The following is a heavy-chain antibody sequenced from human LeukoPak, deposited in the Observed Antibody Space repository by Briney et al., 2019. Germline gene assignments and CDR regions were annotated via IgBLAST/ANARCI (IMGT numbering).Heavy chain of an antibody. D-gene: IGHD5-18*01. CDR3: ARRGYSYGIFDY. V-gene: IGHV4-39*01. CDR1: GGSISSSTYY. CDR2: IYSSEST. Sequence: SETLSLTCTVSGGSISSSTYYCGWIRQPPGKGLEWIGSIYSSESTYYNPSLKSRVTISVDTSKNQFSLKLSSVTAADTAVYYCARRGYSYGIFDYWGQGTLVTVSS. J-gene: IGHJ4*02.